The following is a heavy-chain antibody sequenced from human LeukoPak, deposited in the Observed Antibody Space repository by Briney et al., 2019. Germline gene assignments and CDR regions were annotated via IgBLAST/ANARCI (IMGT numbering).Heavy chain of an antibody. V-gene: IGHV3-30*02. CDR1: GFPFSSFG. CDR2: MRYDEKTE. Sequence: GGSLRLSCTGSGFPFSSFGMLWVRPTPGRGLVWLAFMRYDEKTEYYADPVKGRFTIAREESPSTIDLHMIDLRPDDAAVYFCAKDLNTVVMQYFDSWGQGTLVSVSS. J-gene: IGHJ4*02. CDR3: AKDLNTVVMQYFDS. D-gene: IGHD2-21*01.